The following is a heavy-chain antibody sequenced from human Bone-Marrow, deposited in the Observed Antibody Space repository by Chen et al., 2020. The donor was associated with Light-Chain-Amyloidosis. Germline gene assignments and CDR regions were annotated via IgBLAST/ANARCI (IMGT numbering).Heavy chain of an antibody. D-gene: IGHD1-7*01. CDR3: AREGNSKPPDW. V-gene: IGHV3-23*01. Sequence: CAASGFTLNTYAMSWVRQAPGKGLEGVSSISYNGGITHYADSVQGRFTISKDTSKNTLNLQMTTLRAEDSAVYYCAREGNSKPPDWWGQGTRVTVSS. J-gene: IGHJ4*02. CDR2: ISYNGGIT. CDR1: GFTLNTYA.